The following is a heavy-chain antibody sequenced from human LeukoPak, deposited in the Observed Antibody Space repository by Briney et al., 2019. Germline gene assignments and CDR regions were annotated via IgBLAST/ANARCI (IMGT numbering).Heavy chain of an antibody. CDR2: ISAYNGNT. J-gene: IGHJ4*02. CDR3: ARHTLYGSGSYYVYYFDY. Sequence: ASVKVSCKASGYTFTSYGISWVRQAPGQGLEWMGWISAYNGNTNYAQKLQGRVTMTTDTSTSAAYMELRSLRSDDTAVYYCARHTLYGSGSYYVYYFDYWGQGTLVTVSS. D-gene: IGHD3-10*01. CDR1: GYTFTSYG. V-gene: IGHV1-18*01.